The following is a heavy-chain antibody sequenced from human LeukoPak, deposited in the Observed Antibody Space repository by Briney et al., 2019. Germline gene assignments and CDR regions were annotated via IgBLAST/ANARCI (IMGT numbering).Heavy chain of an antibody. Sequence: TSETLSLTCTVSGGSISSYYWSWIRQPPGKGLEWIGYIYYSGSTNYNPSLKSRVTISVDTSKNQFSLKLSSVTAADTAVYYCARQIIYLGERWFDPWGQGTLVTVSS. V-gene: IGHV4-59*08. D-gene: IGHD3-16*01. J-gene: IGHJ5*02. CDR1: GGSISSYY. CDR2: IYYSGST. CDR3: ARQIIYLGERWFDP.